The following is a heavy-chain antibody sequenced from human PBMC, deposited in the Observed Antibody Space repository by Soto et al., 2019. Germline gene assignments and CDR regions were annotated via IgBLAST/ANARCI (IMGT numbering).Heavy chain of an antibody. Sequence: QVQLEQSGAEVKKPGSSVKVSCKTSGGTFSNSAISWVRQAPGQGPEWMGGIMPIFRTPDYAKKFQDRVTIPADESTTTAYMELRGLRSDDTAVYYCARDTDRLQIGGNYHSLLDVWGQGTTVTVSS. V-gene: IGHV1-69*12. D-gene: IGHD1-7*01. J-gene: IGHJ6*02. CDR1: GGTFSNSA. CDR2: IMPIFRTP. CDR3: ARDTDRLQIGGNYHSLLDV.